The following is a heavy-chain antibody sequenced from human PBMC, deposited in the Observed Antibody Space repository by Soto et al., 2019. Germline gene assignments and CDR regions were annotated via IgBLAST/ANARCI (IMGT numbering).Heavy chain of an antibody. V-gene: IGHV1-69*13. Sequence: ASVKVSFKASGGTFSSYAISWVRQAPGQGLEWMGGIIPIFGTANYAQKFQGRVTITADESTSTAYMELSSLRSEDTAVYYCARDGTCSGGSCYPTRFYYYYGMDVWGQGTTVTVSS. CDR2: IIPIFGTA. CDR3: ARDGTCSGGSCYPTRFYYYYGMDV. D-gene: IGHD2-15*01. J-gene: IGHJ6*02. CDR1: GGTFSSYA.